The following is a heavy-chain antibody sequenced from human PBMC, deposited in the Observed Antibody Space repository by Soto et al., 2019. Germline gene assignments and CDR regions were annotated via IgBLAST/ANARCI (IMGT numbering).Heavy chain of an antibody. J-gene: IGHJ4*02. Sequence: PGGSLRLSCVASGFTFSSYDMCWVRQAPGKGLEWVALIRYDGSNKDYGDSVKGRFTISRDNSKNTLYLQMNSLRAEDTAVYYCAGPRRVTVYGSGSYYTNNGYYFDYWGQGALVTVSS. CDR1: GFTFSSYD. CDR2: IRYDGSNK. CDR3: AGPRRVTVYGSGSYYTNNGYYFDY. D-gene: IGHD3-10*01. V-gene: IGHV3-33*07.